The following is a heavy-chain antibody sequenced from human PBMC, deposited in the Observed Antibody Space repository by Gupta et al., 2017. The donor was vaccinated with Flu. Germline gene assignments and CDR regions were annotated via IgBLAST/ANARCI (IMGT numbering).Heavy chain of an antibody. CDR3: ARVRYCSTTSCYEPFDH. V-gene: IGHV1-2*06. D-gene: IGHD2-2*01. CDR2: INPSSGGT. Sequence: PGQGLEWMGRINPSSGGTKDAEKFQGRVTLTRDSSMNIVYMDLSSLRSDDTAVYFCARVRYCSTTSCYEPFDHWGQGTLVSVSS. J-gene: IGHJ4*02.